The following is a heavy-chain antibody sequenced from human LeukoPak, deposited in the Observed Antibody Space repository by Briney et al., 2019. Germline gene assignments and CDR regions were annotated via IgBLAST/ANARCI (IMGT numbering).Heavy chain of an antibody. Sequence: GESLKISCKASGYSFTGYWIGWVRQMPGKGLEWMGIIYPADSDTRYSPSFQGQVTISADKSFSTAYLQWNSLKASDTAIYYCARSDQLKWFGDPRRPYYYGMDVWGQGTTVTVSS. CDR3: ARSDQLKWFGDPRRPYYYGMDV. CDR2: IYPADSDT. J-gene: IGHJ6*02. CDR1: GYSFTGYW. D-gene: IGHD3-10*01. V-gene: IGHV5-51*01.